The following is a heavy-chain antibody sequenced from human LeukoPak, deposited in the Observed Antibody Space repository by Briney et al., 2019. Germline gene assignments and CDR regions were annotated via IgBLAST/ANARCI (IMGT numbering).Heavy chain of an antibody. CDR1: GGTFSSYA. J-gene: IGHJ4*02. D-gene: IGHD5-24*01. CDR2: IIPILGIA. V-gene: IGHV1-69*04. CDR3: ARDLSYRDGYNLPFDY. Sequence: SVKVSCKASGGTFSSYALSWVRQAPGQGLEWMGRIIPILGIANYAQKFQGRVTITADKSTSTAYMGLSSLRSEDTAVYYCARDLSYRDGYNLPFDYWGQGTLVTVSS.